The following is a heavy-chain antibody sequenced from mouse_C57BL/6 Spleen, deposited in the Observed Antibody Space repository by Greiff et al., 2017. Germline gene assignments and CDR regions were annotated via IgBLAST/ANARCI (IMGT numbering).Heavy chain of an antibody. CDR1: GFTFSSYG. CDR3: ARGYSNYDYAMDY. V-gene: IGHV5-6*01. J-gene: IGHJ4*01. CDR2: ISSGGSYT. D-gene: IGHD2-5*01. Sequence: EVHLVESGGDLVKPGGSLKLSCAASGFTFSSYGMSWVRQTPDKRLEWVATISSGGSYTYYPDSVKGRFTISRDNAKNTLYLQMSRLKSEDTAMYYCARGYSNYDYAMDYWGQGTSVTVSS.